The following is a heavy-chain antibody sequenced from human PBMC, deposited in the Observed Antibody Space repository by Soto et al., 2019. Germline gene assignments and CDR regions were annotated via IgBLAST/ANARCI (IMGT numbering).Heavy chain of an antibody. V-gene: IGHV1-69*01. Sequence: QVQLQSGAEVKKPGSSVKVSCKASGGTFSSYAISWVRQAPGQGLEWMGGIIPIFGTANYAQKFQGRVTITADESTSTAYMELSSLRSEDTAVYYCARGQEVEMATNYAFDIWGQGTMVTVSS. D-gene: IGHD5-12*01. CDR3: ARGQEVEMATNYAFDI. CDR1: GGTFSSYA. CDR2: IIPIFGTA. J-gene: IGHJ3*02.